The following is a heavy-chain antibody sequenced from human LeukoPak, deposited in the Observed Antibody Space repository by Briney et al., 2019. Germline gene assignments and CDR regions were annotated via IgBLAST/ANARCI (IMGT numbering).Heavy chain of an antibody. CDR2: INSDGSST. J-gene: IGHJ4*02. CDR3: ARVERATILGIDY. CDR1: GFTFSSYW. V-gene: IGHV3-74*01. D-gene: IGHD5-24*01. Sequence: GGSLRLSCAASGFTFSSYWMHWVRQAPGKGLVWVSRINSDGSSTNYADSVKGRFTISRDNAKNTLYLQMNSLRAEDTAVYYCARVERATILGIDYLGQGTLVTVSS.